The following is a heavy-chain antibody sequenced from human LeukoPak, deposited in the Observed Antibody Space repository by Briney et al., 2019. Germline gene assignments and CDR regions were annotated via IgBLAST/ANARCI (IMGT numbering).Heavy chain of an antibody. Sequence: PSGTLSLTCAVSGVSISRNNWWRWVRPPPGKGLGGIWEIYHCGSTNYHPSLKSRVSISIDKSNNPFSLKLTSLPAADTAVYYCARGEYNYGGHNWFDAWGKGTTVTVSS. D-gene: IGHD5-18*01. J-gene: IGHJ5*01. CDR2: IYHCGST. CDR1: GVSISRNNW. CDR3: ARGEYNYGGHNWFDA. V-gene: IGHV4-4*02.